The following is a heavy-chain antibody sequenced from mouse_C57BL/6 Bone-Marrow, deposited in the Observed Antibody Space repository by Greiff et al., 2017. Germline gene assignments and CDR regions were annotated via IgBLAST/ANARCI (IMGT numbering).Heavy chain of an antibody. CDR3: THYYYGSYYFDY. CDR1: GFNIKDDY. V-gene: IGHV14-4*01. CDR2: IDPENGDT. J-gene: IGHJ2*01. D-gene: IGHD1-1*01. Sequence: VQLQQSGAELVRPGASVKLSCTASGFNIKDDYMHWVKQRPEQGLEWIGWIDPENGDTEYASKFQGKATITEDTSSTTAYLQLSSLTSEDTAVYYCTHYYYGSYYFDYWGQGTTLTVSS.